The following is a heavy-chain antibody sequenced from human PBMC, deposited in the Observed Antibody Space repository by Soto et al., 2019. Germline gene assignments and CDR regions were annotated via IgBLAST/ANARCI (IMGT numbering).Heavy chain of an antibody. CDR1: GFTLSDHY. D-gene: IGHD3-3*01. CDR2: SRNKANSYTT. V-gene: IGHV3-72*01. J-gene: IGHJ6*02. CDR3: ARSGGMDV. Sequence: EVQLVESGGGLVQPGGSLRLSCAASGFTLSDHYMDWVRQAQGKGLEWVGGSRNKANSYTTEYAASVKGRFTISRDDSKNSLYLQMNSLKTEDTAVYYCARSGGMDVWGQGTTVTVSS.